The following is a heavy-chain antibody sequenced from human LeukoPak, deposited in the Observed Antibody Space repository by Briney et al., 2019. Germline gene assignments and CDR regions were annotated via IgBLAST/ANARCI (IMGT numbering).Heavy chain of an antibody. V-gene: IGHV3-48*03. Sequence: PGGSLRLSCAASGFTFSSYDMNWVRQAPGKGLEWVSYISSSGTTIDYADSVKGRFTISRDNAKNSLYLQMNSLRAEDTAVYYCARVQVYDSSGYYYRYFAYWGQGTLVTVSS. D-gene: IGHD3-22*01. CDR3: ARVQVYDSSGYYYRYFAY. CDR2: ISSSGTTI. CDR1: GFTFSSYD. J-gene: IGHJ4*02.